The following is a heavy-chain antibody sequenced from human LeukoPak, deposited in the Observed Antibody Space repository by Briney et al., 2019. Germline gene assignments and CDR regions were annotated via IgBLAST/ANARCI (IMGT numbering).Heavy chain of an antibody. V-gene: IGHV3-33*01. CDR3: AREGPYTNPFDY. Sequence: PGRSLRLSCAASGFTFSSYGMHWVRQAPGKGLEWVAVIWYDGSNKYYADSVKGRITISRDNSKNTLYLQMNSLRAEDTAVYYCAREGPYTNPFDYWGQGTLVTVSS. CDR1: GFTFSSYG. D-gene: IGHD4-11*01. CDR2: IWYDGSNK. J-gene: IGHJ4*02.